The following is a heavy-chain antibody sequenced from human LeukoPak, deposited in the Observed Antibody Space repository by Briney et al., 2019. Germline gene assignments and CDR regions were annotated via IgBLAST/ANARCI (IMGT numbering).Heavy chain of an antibody. Sequence: ETLSLTCAVYGGSFSGYYWSWIRQPPGKGLEWIGEINHSGSTNYNPSLKSRVTISVDTSKNQFSLKLSSVTAAGTAVYYCARVQAVEITILWGQGTLVTVSS. CDR3: ARVQAVEITIL. J-gene: IGHJ4*02. D-gene: IGHD6-19*01. CDR2: INHSGST. V-gene: IGHV4-34*01. CDR1: GGSFSGYY.